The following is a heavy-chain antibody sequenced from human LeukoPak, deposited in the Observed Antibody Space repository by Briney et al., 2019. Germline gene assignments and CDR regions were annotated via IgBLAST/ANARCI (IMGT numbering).Heavy chain of an antibody. CDR3: AKEVIYDDRGYTGRLDL. V-gene: IGHV1-69*04. D-gene: IGHD3-16*02. Sequence: ASVKVSCKASGGNFNTFVISRVRQAPGQGLEWVGRIVPVLDITNYAQKFRDRGTITADTSTSTAYMELTGLTSDDTAAYYCAKEVIYDDRGYTGRLDLWGQGTLVTVSS. J-gene: IGHJ4*02. CDR1: GGNFNTFV. CDR2: IVPVLDIT.